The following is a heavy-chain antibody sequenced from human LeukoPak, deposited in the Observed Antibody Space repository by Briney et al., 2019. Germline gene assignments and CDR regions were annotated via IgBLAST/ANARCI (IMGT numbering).Heavy chain of an antibody. J-gene: IGHJ6*02. V-gene: IGHV3-74*01. Sequence: GGSLRLSCAVSGITFSKYWMHWFRQVPGKGLVWFSRIHSDGSTTDYADSVKGRFTITRDSAKNTLCLEMNSLRVEDTAVYYCTRDANHYGGMDVWGQGTTVTVSS. CDR1: GITFSKYW. CDR3: TRDANHYGGMDV. CDR2: IHSDGSTT.